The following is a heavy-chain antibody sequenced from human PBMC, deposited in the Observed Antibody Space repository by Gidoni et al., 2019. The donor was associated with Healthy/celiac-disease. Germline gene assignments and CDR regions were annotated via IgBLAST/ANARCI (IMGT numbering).Heavy chain of an antibody. CDR2: ISYDGSNK. J-gene: IGHJ3*02. V-gene: IGHV3-30-3*01. D-gene: IGHD2-2*01. CDR1: GVTFSSYA. Sequence: QVQLVESGGGVVQPGRSLRLSCAASGVTFSSYAMHWVRQAPGTGLEWVAVISYDGSNKYYADSVKGRFTISRDNSKNTLYLQMNSLRAEDTAVYYCARGSLVVVPASAAFDIWGQGTMVTVSS. CDR3: ARGSLVVVPASAAFDI.